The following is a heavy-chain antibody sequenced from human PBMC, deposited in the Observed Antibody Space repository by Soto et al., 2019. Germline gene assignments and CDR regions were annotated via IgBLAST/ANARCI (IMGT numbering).Heavy chain of an antibody. CDR2: ISVSGTYI. D-gene: IGHD2-8*01. CDR3: TRDLNGGNPFDY. Sequence: EEQLVESGGGLVKPGGSRRLSCAASGFTFSIYSMNWVRQAPGKGPEWVSSISVSGTYIYYADSVKGRFTISRDNAKNSLYLQMDSLTSGDTAVYFCTRDLNGGNPFDYWGQGTLVTVS. V-gene: IGHV3-21*02. CDR1: GFTFSIYS. J-gene: IGHJ4*02.